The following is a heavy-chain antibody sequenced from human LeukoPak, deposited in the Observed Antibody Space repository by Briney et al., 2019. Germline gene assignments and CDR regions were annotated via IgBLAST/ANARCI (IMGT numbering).Heavy chain of an antibody. V-gene: IGHV4-39*01. CDR2: SYYSGST. CDR3: ARSSGYSSSGGLNWFDT. J-gene: IGHJ5*02. D-gene: IGHD6-13*01. Sequence: SETLSLTCTVSGGSISSSSYYWGWIPQPPGKGLEWIVSSYYSGSTYYNPSLKSRVTISVDTSKNQFSLELSSVTAADTAVYYCARSSGYSSSGGLNWFDTWGQGTLVTVSS. CDR1: GGSISSSSYY.